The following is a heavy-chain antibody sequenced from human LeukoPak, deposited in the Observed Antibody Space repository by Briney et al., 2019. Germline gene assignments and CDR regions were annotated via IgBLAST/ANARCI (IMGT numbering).Heavy chain of an antibody. Sequence: GGSLRLSCAASGFTFKSYAMHWVRQAPGKGLEWVSAISGSGGSTYYADSVKGRFTISRDNSKNTLYLQMNSLRAEDTAVYYCAKESVVGGNARADYWGQGALVTVSS. D-gene: IGHD4-23*01. CDR3: AKESVVGGNARADY. J-gene: IGHJ4*02. CDR2: ISGSGGST. CDR1: GFTFKSYA. V-gene: IGHV3-23*01.